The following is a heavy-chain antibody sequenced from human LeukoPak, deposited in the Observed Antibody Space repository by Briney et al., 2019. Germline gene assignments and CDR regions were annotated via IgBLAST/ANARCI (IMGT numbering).Heavy chain of an antibody. D-gene: IGHD3-16*02. CDR3: ARAYQPLGGLSFPDQ. V-gene: IGHV7-4-1*02. J-gene: IGHJ5*02. Sequence: ASVKVSCKASGYTFTSYAMNWVRQAPGQGLEWMGWINPNTGNPTYAQGFTGRFAFSLDTSVSTAYLQISSLKAEDTAVYYCARAYQPLGGLSFPDQWGQGTLVTVSS. CDR2: INPNTGNP. CDR1: GYTFTSYA.